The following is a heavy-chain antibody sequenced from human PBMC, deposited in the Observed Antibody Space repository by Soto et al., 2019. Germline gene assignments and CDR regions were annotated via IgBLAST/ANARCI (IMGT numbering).Heavy chain of an antibody. CDR1: GYTFTSYA. CDR3: ARGPTPIAVAGTG. Sequence: ASVKVSCKASGYTFTSYAMHWVRQAPGQRLEWMGWINAGNGNTKYSQKFQGRVTITRDTSASTAYMELSSLRSEDTAVYYCARGPTPIAVAGTGWGQGTLVTVSS. J-gene: IGHJ4*02. CDR2: INAGNGNT. D-gene: IGHD6-19*01. V-gene: IGHV1-3*01.